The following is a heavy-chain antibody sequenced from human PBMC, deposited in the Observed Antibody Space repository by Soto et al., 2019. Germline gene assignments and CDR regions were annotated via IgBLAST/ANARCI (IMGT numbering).Heavy chain of an antibody. CDR3: ARGGVEPFDY. D-gene: IGHD3-3*01. CDR2: ISDYGRV. CDR1: GFTFRNYW. J-gene: IGHJ4*02. Sequence: VRLSCAASGFTFRNYWMHWVRQAPGKGLVWVSRISDYGRVNYADSVEGRFTISRDDAKSELYLQMSSLRLEDTAVYYCARGGVEPFDYWGQGALVTVSS. V-gene: IGHV3-74*01.